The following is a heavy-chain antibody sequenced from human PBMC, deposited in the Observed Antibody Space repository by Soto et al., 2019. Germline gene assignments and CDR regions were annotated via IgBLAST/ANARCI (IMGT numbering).Heavy chain of an antibody. V-gene: IGHV4-59*01. CDR1: GGSISSYY. Sequence: QVQLQESGPGLVKPSETLSLTCTVSGGSISSYYWSWIRQPPGKGLEWIGYIYYSGSTNYNPSLKSRVTISVDTSKNQFSLKLSSVTAADTAVYYCARGSYYHSTTNWFDPWGQGTLVTVSS. CDR2: IYYSGST. CDR3: ARGSYYHSTTNWFDP. D-gene: IGHD3-22*01. J-gene: IGHJ5*02.